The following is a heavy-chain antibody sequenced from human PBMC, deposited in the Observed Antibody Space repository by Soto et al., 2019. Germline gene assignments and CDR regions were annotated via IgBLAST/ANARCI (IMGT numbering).Heavy chain of an antibody. V-gene: IGHV3-23*01. Sequence: GGSLRLSCAASGVTFSNYAISWGRQAPGKGLEWVSAISGSGGSTYYADSVKGRFTISRDNSNNTLYLQMNSLRAEDTAVYYCAKKATIQLGYCSGGSCKIDYWGQGTLVTVSS. CDR2: ISGSGGST. CDR3: AKKATIQLGYCSGGSCKIDY. J-gene: IGHJ4*02. D-gene: IGHD2-15*01. CDR1: GVTFSNYA.